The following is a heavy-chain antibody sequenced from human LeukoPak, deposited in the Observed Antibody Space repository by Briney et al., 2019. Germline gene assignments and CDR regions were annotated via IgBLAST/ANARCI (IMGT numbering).Heavy chain of an antibody. D-gene: IGHD3-10*01. CDR2: INPNSGGT. V-gene: IGHV1-2*02. J-gene: IGHJ4*02. CDR3: ARAYYGSGSYQSF. CDR1: GYTFTGYY. Sequence: ASVKVSCKASGYTFTGYYMHWVRQAPGQGLEWMGWINPNSGGTNYAQKFQGRVTMTRDTSISTAYMELSRLRSDDTAVYYCARAYYGSGSYQSFWGQGTLVTVSS.